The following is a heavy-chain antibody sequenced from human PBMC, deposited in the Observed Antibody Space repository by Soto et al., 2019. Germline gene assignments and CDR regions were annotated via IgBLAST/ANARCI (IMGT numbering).Heavy chain of an antibody. Sequence: QVQLVESGGGVVQPGRSLRLSCAASGFTFSDYGMHWVRQAPGKGLEWVAVIWYDGSNQYYADSVKGRFTISRDNSKSTVYLQMNSMRAEDRAVYYCARVGGSALAGTDYWSQGTLVTVSS. CDR2: IWYDGSNQ. J-gene: IGHJ4*02. V-gene: IGHV3-33*01. D-gene: IGHD6-19*01. CDR3: ARVGGSALAGTDY. CDR1: GFTFSDYG.